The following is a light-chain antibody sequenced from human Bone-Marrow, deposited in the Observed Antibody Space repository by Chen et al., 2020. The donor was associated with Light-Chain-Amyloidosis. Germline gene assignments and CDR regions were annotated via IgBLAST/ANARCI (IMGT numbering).Light chain of an antibody. Sequence: EIVLTQSPGTLSLSPGEGANLSCRASQTISSNYLTWYQQKFGQAPRRLIYGSSSRATGIPDRFTGSGYGTDFTLTINSLEPEDFAMYYCQQYGTSPLTFGGGTKVEIK. V-gene: IGKV3-20*01. CDR2: GSS. CDR3: QQYGTSPLT. CDR1: QTISSNY. J-gene: IGKJ4*01.